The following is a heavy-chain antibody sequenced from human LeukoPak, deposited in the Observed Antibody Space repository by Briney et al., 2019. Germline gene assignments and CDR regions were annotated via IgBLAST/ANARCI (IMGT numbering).Heavy chain of an antibody. V-gene: IGHV4-34*01. J-gene: IGHJ4*02. CDR3: AIATAGSYCFIS. D-gene: IGHD6-13*01. CDR1: GGSFSGYY. CDR2: INHSGST. Sequence: PSETLSLTCAVYGGSFSGYYWSWIRQPPGKGLEWIGEINHSGSTNYNPSLKSRVTISVDTSKNQFSLKLSSVTAADTAVYYCAIATAGSYCFISWGQGNL.